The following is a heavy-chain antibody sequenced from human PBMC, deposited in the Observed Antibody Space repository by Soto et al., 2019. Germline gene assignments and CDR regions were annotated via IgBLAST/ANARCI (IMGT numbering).Heavy chain of an antibody. Sequence: LRLSCAASGFTGRNYGMHLVLETTGKGLEWVSAIGTTGEPYYPGSVKGRFTISRDNAKNSLYLQMNSLTVEDTGVYFCGRGSSGWYSEVDFWAEGTLVTVSS. J-gene: IGHJ4*02. D-gene: IGHD6-19*01. V-gene: IGHV3-13*05. CDR1: GFTGRNYG. CDR2: IGTTGEP. CDR3: GRGSSGWYSEVDF.